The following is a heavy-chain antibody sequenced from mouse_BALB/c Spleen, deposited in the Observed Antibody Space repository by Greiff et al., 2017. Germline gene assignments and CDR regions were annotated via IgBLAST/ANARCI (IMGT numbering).Heavy chain of an antibody. CDR3: ARDQEFATVVEDYAMDY. V-gene: IGHV5-4*02. CDR2: ISDGGSYT. J-gene: IGHJ4*01. CDR1: GFTFSDYY. Sequence: EVKVVESGGGLVKPGGSLKLSCAASGFTFSDYYMYWVRQTPEKRLEWVATISDGGSYTYYPDSVKGRFTISRDNAKNNLYLQMSSLKSEDTAMYYCARDQEFATVVEDYAMDYWGQGTSVTVSS. D-gene: IGHD1-1*01.